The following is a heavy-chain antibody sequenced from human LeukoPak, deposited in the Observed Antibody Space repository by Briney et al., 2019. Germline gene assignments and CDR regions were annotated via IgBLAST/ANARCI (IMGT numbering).Heavy chain of an antibody. D-gene: IGHD2-2*03. CDR3: ARGYGYCSSTSCYAGSGWFDP. CDR1: GFTVSSNY. CDR2: IYSGGST. Sequence: PGGSLRLSCAASGFTVSSNYMSWVRQAPGKGLEWVSVIYSGGSTYYADSVKGRFTISRDNSKNTLYLQMNSLRAEDTAVYYCARGYGYCSSTSCYAGSGWFDPWGQGTLVTVSS. V-gene: IGHV3-53*01. J-gene: IGHJ5*02.